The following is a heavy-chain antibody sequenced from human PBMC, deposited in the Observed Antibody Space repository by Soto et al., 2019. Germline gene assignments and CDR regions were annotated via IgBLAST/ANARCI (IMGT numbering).Heavy chain of an antibody. CDR1: GGSISSGGYY. Sequence: PSETLSLTCTVSGGSISSGGYYWSWIRQPPGKGLEWIGYIYYSGSTNYNPSLKSRVTISVDTSKNQFSLKLSSVTAADTAVYYCARASVTVQGSFDYWGQGTLVPVSS. D-gene: IGHD3-10*01. CDR2: IYYSGST. V-gene: IGHV4-61*08. CDR3: ARASVTVQGSFDY. J-gene: IGHJ4*02.